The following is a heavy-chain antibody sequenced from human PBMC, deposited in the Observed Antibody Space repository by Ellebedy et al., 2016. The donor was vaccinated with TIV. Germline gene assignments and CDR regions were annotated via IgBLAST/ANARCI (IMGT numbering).Heavy chain of an antibody. CDR3: ARDYDFSLGYSPFDY. J-gene: IGHJ4*02. CDR2: IKYDGTIA. V-gene: IGHV3-74*01. D-gene: IGHD3-3*01. Sequence: GESLKISXAASGFTFSSYWMHWVRQAPGKGPVLVSRIKYDGTIADYADSVKGRFTISRDNAKNTLYLQMNSLRAEDTAVYYCARDYDFSLGYSPFDYWGQGILVSVSS. CDR1: GFTFSSYW.